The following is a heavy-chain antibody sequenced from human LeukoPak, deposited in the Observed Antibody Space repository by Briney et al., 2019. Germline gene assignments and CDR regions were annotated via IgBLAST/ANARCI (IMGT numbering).Heavy chain of an antibody. CDR2: MNPNSGNT. J-gene: IGHJ4*02. D-gene: IGHD3-10*01. Sequence: GASVKVSCKASGYTFTTYPMNWVRQATGQGLEWMGWMNPNSGNTGYAQKFQGRVTITRNTSISTAYMELSSLRSEDTAVYYCARGRYGSGTYRFDYWGQGTLVTVSS. V-gene: IGHV1-8*03. CDR3: ARGRYGSGTYRFDY. CDR1: GYTFTTYP.